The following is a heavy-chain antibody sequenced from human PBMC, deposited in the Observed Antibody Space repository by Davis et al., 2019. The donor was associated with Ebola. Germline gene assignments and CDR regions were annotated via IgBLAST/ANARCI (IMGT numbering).Heavy chain of an antibody. CDR3: AKGDIVVVVAATPTN. J-gene: IGHJ4*02. CDR2: LGLSADT. D-gene: IGHD2-15*01. Sequence: GGSLRLSCAASGFVFSSYVMSWVRRAPGKGLEWVSTLGLSADTYYADSVKGRFTISRDNSKNTLYLQMNSLRAEDTAVYYCAKGDIVVVVAATPTNWGQGTLVTVSS. V-gene: IGHV3-23*01. CDR1: GFVFSSYV.